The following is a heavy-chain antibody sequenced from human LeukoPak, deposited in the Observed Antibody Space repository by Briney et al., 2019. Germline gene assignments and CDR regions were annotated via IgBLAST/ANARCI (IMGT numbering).Heavy chain of an antibody. V-gene: IGHV3-23*01. CDR1: GFTFSSYW. CDR2: LTGDGGT. Sequence: GGSLRLSCAASGFTFSSYWMSWVRQAPGKGLEWVSVLTGDGGTYYADSVKGRFTNSRDDSKNTLFLQMNSLRAEDTAVYFCAKVKWKLIGYFDYWGQGTLVTVSS. CDR3: AKVKWKLIGYFDY. D-gene: IGHD1-20*01. J-gene: IGHJ4*02.